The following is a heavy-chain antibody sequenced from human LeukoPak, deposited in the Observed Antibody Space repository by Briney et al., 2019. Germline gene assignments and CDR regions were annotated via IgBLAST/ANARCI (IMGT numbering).Heavy chain of an antibody. Sequence: SETLSLTCTVSGGSISSYYWSWIRQPPGKGLEWIGYIYYSGSTNYNPSLKSRVTISVDTSKNQASLKLSSVTAADTAVYYCASLIVGATREYFDYWGQGTLVTVSS. V-gene: IGHV4-59*08. CDR2: IYYSGST. CDR1: GGSISSYY. D-gene: IGHD1-26*01. CDR3: ASLIVGATREYFDY. J-gene: IGHJ4*02.